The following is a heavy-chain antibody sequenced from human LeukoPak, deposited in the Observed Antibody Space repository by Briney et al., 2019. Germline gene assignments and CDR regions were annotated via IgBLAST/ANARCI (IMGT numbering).Heavy chain of an antibody. V-gene: IGHV3-74*01. D-gene: IGHD2-15*01. CDR1: GFTFSNYW. J-gene: IGHJ4*02. CDR2: IDSDGTTT. Sequence: PGGSLRLSCAASGFTFSNYWIHWVRQVPGKGLVWVSRIDSDGTTTRYADSVKGRFTISRDNSKNTLYLQMNSLRAEDTAVYYCAKDVVVVAATFDYWGQGTLVTVSS. CDR3: AKDVVVVAATFDY.